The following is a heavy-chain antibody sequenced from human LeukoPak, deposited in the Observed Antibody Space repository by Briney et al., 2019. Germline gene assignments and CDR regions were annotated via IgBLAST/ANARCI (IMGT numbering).Heavy chain of an antibody. V-gene: IGHV3-21*04. CDR3: ATPRGVVVVVAAPSFDS. J-gene: IGHJ4*02. CDR2: IDTDGTYI. CDR1: GFTFRNYD. D-gene: IGHD2-15*01. Sequence: GGSLRLSCAASGFTFRNYDIHWIRQAPGKGLEWVSSIDTDGTYIHYADSVKGRFTISRDNSKNTLYLQMNSLRAEDTAIYYCATPRGVVVVVAAPSFDSWGQGTLVTVSS.